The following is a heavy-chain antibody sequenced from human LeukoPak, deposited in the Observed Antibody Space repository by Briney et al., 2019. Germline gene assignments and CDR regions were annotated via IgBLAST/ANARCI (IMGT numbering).Heavy chain of an antibody. CDR3: AKDLAHCGGDCYRRGDY. CDR2: ISYDGSNK. V-gene: IGHV3-30*18. Sequence: PGGSLRLSCAASGFTFSSYGMHWVRQAPGKGLEWVAVISYDGSNKYYADSVKGRFTISRDNSKNTLYLQMNSLRAEDTAVYYCAKDLAHCGGDCYRRGDYWGQGTLVTVSS. J-gene: IGHJ4*02. D-gene: IGHD2-21*02. CDR1: GFTFSSYG.